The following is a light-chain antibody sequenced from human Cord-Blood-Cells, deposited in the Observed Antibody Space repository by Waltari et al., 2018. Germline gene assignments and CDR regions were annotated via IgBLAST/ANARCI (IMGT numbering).Light chain of an antibody. CDR1: QSVSSN. Sequence: EIVMTQSPATLSVSPGARAPLSCRASQSVSSNLAWYQQNPGQAPRLLIDGASTRATGIPARFSGSGSGTEFTLTISSLQSEDFAVYYCQQYNNWPLGFGQGTKVEIK. CDR2: GAS. CDR3: QQYNNWPLG. J-gene: IGKJ1*01. V-gene: IGKV3-15*01.